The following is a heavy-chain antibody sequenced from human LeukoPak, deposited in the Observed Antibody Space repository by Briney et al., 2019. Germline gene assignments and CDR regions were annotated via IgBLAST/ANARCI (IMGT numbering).Heavy chain of an antibody. CDR1: GFTFSDYY. CDR3: ARDFSYIAAADDY. Sequence: GGSLRLSCAASGFTFSDYYMSWIRQAPGKGLEWVSYISSSGSTIYYADSVKGRFTISRDNAKNSLYLQMNSLRAEDTAVYYCARDFSYIAAADDYWGQGTLVTVSS. CDR2: ISSSGSTI. V-gene: IGHV3-11*01. J-gene: IGHJ4*02. D-gene: IGHD6-13*01.